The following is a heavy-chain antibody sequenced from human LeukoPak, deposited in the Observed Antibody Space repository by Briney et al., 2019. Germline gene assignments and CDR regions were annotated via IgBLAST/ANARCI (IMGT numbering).Heavy chain of an antibody. J-gene: IGHJ3*02. CDR3: ARAGGWARGDYKGDSFHI. CDR2: ISTYNGNT. V-gene: IGHV1-18*01. D-gene: IGHD6-19*01. Sequence: ASLKVSCKASGYTFTNYGISWVRQAPGEGLEWMGWISTYNGNTDYAQRLQGRVTMTTDTSTSTVYMELRSLGSDDTAVYYCARAGGWARGDYKGDSFHIWGQGTMVTVSS. CDR1: GYTFTNYG.